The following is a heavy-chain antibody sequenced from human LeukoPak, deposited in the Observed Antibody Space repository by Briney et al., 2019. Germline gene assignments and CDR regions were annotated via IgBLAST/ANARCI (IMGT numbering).Heavy chain of an antibody. Sequence: ASVKVSCKASGYTFTSYAMNWVRQAPGQGLEWMGWINTNTGNPTYAQGFTGRFVFSLDTSVSTAYLQISSLKAEDTAVYYCARAGRWLQFDWFDPWGQGTLVTVSS. D-gene: IGHD5-24*01. CDR1: GYTFTSYA. CDR3: ARAGRWLQFDWFDP. V-gene: IGHV7-4-1*02. J-gene: IGHJ5*02. CDR2: INTNTGNP.